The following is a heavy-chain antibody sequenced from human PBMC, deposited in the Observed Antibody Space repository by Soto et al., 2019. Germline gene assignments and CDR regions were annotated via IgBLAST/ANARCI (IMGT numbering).Heavy chain of an antibody. Sequence: PSETLSLTCTVSGCSINSGDYYWSWIRQPPGKGLEWIGYIYYSGSTYYNPPLRSRVTISIDTSKNHFFLNLSSVTAADTAVYYCARIGLTTALLWGQGTLVTVSS. CDR2: IYYSGST. V-gene: IGHV4-30-4*01. CDR3: ARIGLTTALL. D-gene: IGHD4-17*01. CDR1: GCSINSGDYY. J-gene: IGHJ4*02.